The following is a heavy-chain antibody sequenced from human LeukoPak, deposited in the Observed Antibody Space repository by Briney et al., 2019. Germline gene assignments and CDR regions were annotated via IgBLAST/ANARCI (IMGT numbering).Heavy chain of an antibody. D-gene: IGHD4-17*01. V-gene: IGHV4-61*01. CDR3: ASSYGDYDRPPDY. CDR2: IYYSGST. J-gene: IGHJ4*02. Sequence: SETLSLTCTVSGGSVSSGSYYWSWIRQPPGKGLEWIGYIYYSGSTNYNPSLKSRVTISVDTSKNQFSLKLSSVTAADTAVYYCASSYGDYDRPPDYWGQGTLVTVSS. CDR1: GGSVSSGSYY.